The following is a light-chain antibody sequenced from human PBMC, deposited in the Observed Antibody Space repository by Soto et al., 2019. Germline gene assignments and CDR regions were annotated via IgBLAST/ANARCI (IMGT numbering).Light chain of an antibody. CDR3: QQRSNWPPT. J-gene: IGKJ1*01. CDR1: QSVSSY. CDR2: DAS. Sequence: EIVLTQSPATLSLSPGERATLSCRASQSVSSYLAWYQQKPGQAPRLLIYDASNRATGIPARFSGSGSGTDFTLTISSLEHEDFALYYCQQRSNWPPTFGQGTKVDIK. V-gene: IGKV3-11*01.